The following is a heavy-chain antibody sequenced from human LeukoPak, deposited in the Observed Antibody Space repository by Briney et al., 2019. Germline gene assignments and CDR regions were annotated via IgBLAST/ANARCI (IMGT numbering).Heavy chain of an antibody. CDR3: ASLLRG. CDR2: INSDGKMT. D-gene: IGHD2/OR15-2a*01. J-gene: IGHJ4*02. Sequence: GGSLRLACAVSGFNFRTDWMHWLGQVPGKGLVWVSRINSDGKMTTYADSVKGRFTISRDNAKNTLYLQMNSLRAEDTAVYYCASLLRGWGQGTLVTVSS. V-gene: IGHV3-74*01. CDR1: GFNFRTDW.